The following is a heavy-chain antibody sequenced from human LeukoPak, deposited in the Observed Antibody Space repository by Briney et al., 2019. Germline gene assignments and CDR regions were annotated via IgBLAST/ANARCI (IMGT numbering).Heavy chain of an antibody. D-gene: IGHD6-25*01. CDR2: INHSGST. CDR1: GGSFSGYY. J-gene: IGHJ5*02. CDR3: ARAERPRGWFDP. V-gene: IGHV4-34*01. Sequence: PSETLSLTXAVYGGSFSGYYWSWIRQPPGKGLEWIGEINHSGSTNYNPSLKSRVTISVDTSKNQFSLKLSSVTAADTAVYYCARAERPRGWFDPWGQGTLVTVSS.